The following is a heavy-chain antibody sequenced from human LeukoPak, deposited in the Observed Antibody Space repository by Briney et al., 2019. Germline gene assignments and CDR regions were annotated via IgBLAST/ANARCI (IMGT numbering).Heavy chain of an antibody. J-gene: IGHJ4*02. CDR2: ISYDENNE. D-gene: IGHD1-26*01. CDR1: GFTFSRYA. V-gene: IGHV3-30-3*01. CDR3: ARAYAGSYSGGDY. Sequence: PGGSLRLSCAASGFTFSRYAMHWVRQAPGKGLEWVAVISYDENNENCADSVKGRFTISRDNSKNTLYLQMNSLRVEDTAVYYCARAYAGSYSGGDYWGQGTLVTVSS.